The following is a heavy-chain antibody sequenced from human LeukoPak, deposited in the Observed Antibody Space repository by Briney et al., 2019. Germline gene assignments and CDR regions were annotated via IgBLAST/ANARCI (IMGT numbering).Heavy chain of an antibody. Sequence: GGSLRLSCAASGFTFSSYWMHWVRQAPGKGLVWVSRINSDGSSTSYADSAKGRFTISRDNAKNTPYLQMNSLRAEDTAVYYCAMKEYSSSSFDYWGQGTLVTVSS. CDR3: AMKEYSSSSFDY. CDR2: INSDGSST. D-gene: IGHD6-6*01. V-gene: IGHV3-74*01. J-gene: IGHJ4*02. CDR1: GFTFSSYW.